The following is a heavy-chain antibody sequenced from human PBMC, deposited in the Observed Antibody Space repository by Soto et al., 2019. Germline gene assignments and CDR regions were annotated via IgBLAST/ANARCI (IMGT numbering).Heavy chain of an antibody. V-gene: IGHV4-4*07. J-gene: IGHJ6*02. CDR1: GGSMRSYY. CDR3: AGIGEDVYYGMDV. CDR2: IYSRGDT. Sequence: PSETLSLTCSVSGGSMRSYYWNWLRRPAGKGLEWIGRIYSRGDTNYNPSVKSRVTMSVDTSKNEFSLRLNSVTAADTAVYYCAGIGEDVYYGMDVWGQGTTVTVSS. D-gene: IGHD2-21*01.